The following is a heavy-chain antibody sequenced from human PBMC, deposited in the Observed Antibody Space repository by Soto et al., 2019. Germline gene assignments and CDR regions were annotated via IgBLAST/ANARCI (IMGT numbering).Heavy chain of an antibody. CDR3: ARGIYYGDYVAYYYYGMDV. Sequence: ASVKVSCKASGGTFSSYAISWVRQAPGQGLEWMGGIIPIFGTANYAQKFQGRVTITADESTSTAYMELSSLRSEDTAVYYCARGIYYGDYVAYYYYGMDVWGQGTTVTVSS. CDR1: GGTFSSYA. D-gene: IGHD4-17*01. J-gene: IGHJ6*02. V-gene: IGHV1-69*13. CDR2: IIPIFGTA.